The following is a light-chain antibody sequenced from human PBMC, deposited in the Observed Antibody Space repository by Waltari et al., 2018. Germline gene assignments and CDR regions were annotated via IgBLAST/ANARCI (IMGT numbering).Light chain of an antibody. CDR1: SSNLGRPP. J-gene: IGLJ2*01. V-gene: IGLV1-44*01. CDR3: APWDDSLNDRV. CDR2: SNN. Sequence: QSVITSSPPASGTPGQTVPTSCSGRSSNLGRPPVNSYLQLPGTAPKLLIYSNNQRPSGVPDRFSGSKSGTSASLAIRGLQSEDEANYYCAPWDDSLNDRVIGGGTKPTVL.